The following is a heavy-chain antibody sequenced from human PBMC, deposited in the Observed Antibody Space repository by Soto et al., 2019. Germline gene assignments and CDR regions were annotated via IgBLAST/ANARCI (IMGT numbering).Heavy chain of an antibody. CDR3: AKNETTRPWFDP. V-gene: IGHV4-31*03. CDR1: GGSIRNGNYY. Sequence: QVQLQESGPGLVKASQTLWLTCTVSGGSIRNGNYYWSWIRQLPGKGLEWIGNIYYIGTTSYNPSLKSRVIISIDTSKNQFSLELTSVLAADTAVYYCAKNETTRPWFDPWGQGTLVTVSS. D-gene: IGHD1-1*01. CDR2: IYYIGTT. J-gene: IGHJ5*02.